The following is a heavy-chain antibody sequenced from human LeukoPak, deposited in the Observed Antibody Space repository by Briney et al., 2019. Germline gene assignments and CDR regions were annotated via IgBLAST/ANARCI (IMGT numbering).Heavy chain of an antibody. V-gene: IGHV4-59*01. J-gene: IGHJ4*02. CDR2: VYYSGGT. D-gene: IGHD6-6*01. Sequence: SETLSLTCTVSGDSISRDSWSWIRQAPGKRLEWIGDVYYSGGTNYDPSLKSRVTISVDTSKNQFSLRLSSVTAADTAVYYCARIIAGRLDYWGQGTLVTVSS. CDR1: GDSISRDS. CDR3: ARIIAGRLDY.